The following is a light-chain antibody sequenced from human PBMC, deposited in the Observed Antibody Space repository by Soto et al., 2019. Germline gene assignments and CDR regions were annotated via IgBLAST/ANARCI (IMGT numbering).Light chain of an antibody. Sequence: QSVLTQPTSVSGSPGQSITISCTGTSSDVGGYNYVSWYQQHPGKVPKVMIFEVSNRPSGISHRFSGSKSGNTASLTISGLQAEDEADYYCFSHRGGDSHVFGTGTKLTVL. CDR3: FSHRGGDSHV. CDR1: SSDVGGYNY. CDR2: EVS. J-gene: IGLJ1*01. V-gene: IGLV2-14*01.